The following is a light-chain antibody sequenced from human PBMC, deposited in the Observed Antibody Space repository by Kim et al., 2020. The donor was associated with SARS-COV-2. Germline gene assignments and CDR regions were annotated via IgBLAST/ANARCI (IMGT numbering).Light chain of an antibody. Sequence: QSALTQPRSVSGFPGQSVTISCTGTSSDVGGYNYVSWYQQHPGKAPKLMIYDVSKRPSGVPDRFSGSKSGNTASLTISGLQAEDEADYYCCSYAGSYTLRVFSGGTQLTVL. J-gene: IGLJ3*02. CDR2: DVS. CDR3: CSYAGSYTLRV. CDR1: SSDVGGYNY. V-gene: IGLV2-11*01.